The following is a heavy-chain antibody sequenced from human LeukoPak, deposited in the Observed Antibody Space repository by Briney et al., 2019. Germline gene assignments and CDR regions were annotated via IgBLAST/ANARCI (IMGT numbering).Heavy chain of an antibody. V-gene: IGHV3-15*01. CDR1: GFTFSNAW. D-gene: IGHD3-10*01. Sequence: GGSLRLSCAASGFTFSNAWMSWVRQAPGKGLEWVGRIKSKTDGGTTDYAAPVKGRFTISRDDSKNTLYLQMNSLKTEDTAVCYCTTVQHYYGSGSYLPYWGQGTLVTVSS. CDR2: IKSKTDGGTT. J-gene: IGHJ4*02. CDR3: TTVQHYYGSGSYLPY.